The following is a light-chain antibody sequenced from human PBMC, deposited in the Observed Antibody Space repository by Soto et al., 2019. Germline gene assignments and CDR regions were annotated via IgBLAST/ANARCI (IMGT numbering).Light chain of an antibody. CDR3: SAYTSSSPHV. CDR2: DVN. CDR1: SSDVGGYDY. Sequence: QSVLTQPASLSGSPGQSIAISCTGTSSDVGGYDYVSWYQQLPGKAPKLMIYDVNNRPSGASNRFSGSKSGNTASLTISGLQAEDGDDYYCSAYTSSSPHVFGTGTKVPV. J-gene: IGLJ1*01. V-gene: IGLV2-14*03.